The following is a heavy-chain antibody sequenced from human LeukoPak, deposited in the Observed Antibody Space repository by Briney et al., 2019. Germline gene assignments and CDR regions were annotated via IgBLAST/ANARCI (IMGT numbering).Heavy chain of an antibody. V-gene: IGHV3-23*01. CDR2: ISSTGGTA. D-gene: IGHD1-26*01. Sequence: GGSLRLSCAASGFTFSSFGMSWVRQAPGKGLEWVSAISSTGGTAYYADSVKGRFTISRDNSKNTLYLQMNSLRAEDTAVYYCAKETNIYYSGWFFDLWGRGTLVTVSS. CDR1: GFTFSSFG. J-gene: IGHJ2*01. CDR3: AKETNIYYSGWFFDL.